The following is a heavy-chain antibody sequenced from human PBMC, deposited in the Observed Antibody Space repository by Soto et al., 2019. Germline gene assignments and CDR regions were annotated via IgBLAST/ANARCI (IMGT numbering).Heavy chain of an antibody. Sequence: SETLSLTCTVSGGSISGYYWSWIRQPPGKGLEWIGYIYHSGSTNYNPSLKSRVTISVDTSKNQFSLKLSSVTAADTAVYYCARYFRGVISPFDCWGQGTLVTSPQ. CDR2: IYHSGST. J-gene: IGHJ4*02. V-gene: IGHV4-59*08. CDR1: GGSISGYY. CDR3: ARYFRGVISPFDC. D-gene: IGHD3-10*01.